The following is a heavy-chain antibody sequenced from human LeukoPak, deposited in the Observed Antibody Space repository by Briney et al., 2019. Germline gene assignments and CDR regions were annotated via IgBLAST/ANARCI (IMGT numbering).Heavy chain of an antibody. CDR3: AKDVILGYCSGGSCSAHFDY. J-gene: IGHJ4*02. Sequence: CIIAYADSVKGGFTISREKEKNSLYMQMNSLRAEDMALYYCAKDVILGYCSGGSCSAHFDYWGQGTLVTVSS. CDR2: CII. V-gene: IGHV3-9*03. D-gene: IGHD2-15*01.